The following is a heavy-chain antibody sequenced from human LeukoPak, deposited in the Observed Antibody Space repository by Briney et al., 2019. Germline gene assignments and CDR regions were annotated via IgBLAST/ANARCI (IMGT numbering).Heavy chain of an antibody. J-gene: IGHJ4*02. CDR3: AREYRTFVVVAARESGIDY. CDR1: GGSISSSSYY. Sequence: PSETLSLTCTVSGGSISSSSYYWGWIRQPPGKGLEWIGSIYYSGSTYYNPSLKSRVTISVDTSKNQFSLKLSSVTAVDTAVYYCAREYRTFVVVAARESGIDYWGQGTLVTVSS. CDR2: IYYSGST. D-gene: IGHD2-15*01. V-gene: IGHV4-39*07.